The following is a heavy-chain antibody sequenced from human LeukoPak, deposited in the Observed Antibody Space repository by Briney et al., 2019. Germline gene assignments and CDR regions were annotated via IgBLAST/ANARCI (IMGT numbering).Heavy chain of an antibody. D-gene: IGHD3-10*01. CDR1: GGSFSGYY. Sequence: SETLSLTCAVYGGSFSGYYWSWIRQPPGKGLEWIGEINHSGSTNYNPSLKSRVTILVDTSKNQFSLKLSSVTAADTAVYYCARGRITMVRGAPHYYYYGMDVWGQGTTVTVSS. CDR2: INHSGST. V-gene: IGHV4-34*01. J-gene: IGHJ6*02. CDR3: ARGRITMVRGAPHYYYYGMDV.